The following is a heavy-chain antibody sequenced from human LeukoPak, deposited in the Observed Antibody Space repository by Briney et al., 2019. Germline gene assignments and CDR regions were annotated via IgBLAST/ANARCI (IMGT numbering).Heavy chain of an antibody. CDR1: GFNVSNNY. CDR3: ARELLGEGPDAFDV. Sequence: GGSLRLSCAASGFNVSNNYMTWVRQAPGKGLEWVSLIYSSGSTYYADSVKGRFTISRDNSKDTLYLQMDSLRAEDTAVFYCARELLGEGPDAFDVWGQGTIVTVSS. V-gene: IGHV3-53*01. J-gene: IGHJ3*01. CDR2: IYSSGST. D-gene: IGHD3-16*01.